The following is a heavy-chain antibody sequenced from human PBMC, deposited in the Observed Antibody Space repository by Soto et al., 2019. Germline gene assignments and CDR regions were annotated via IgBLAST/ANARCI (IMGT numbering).Heavy chain of an antibody. D-gene: IGHD3-3*01. Sequence: GGSLRLSCAASGFTFSNAWMSWVRQAPGKGLEWVGRIKSKTDGGTTDYAAPVKGRFTISRDESKNTLYLQMNSLKTEDTAVYYCTTAGPGGYDFWSGYYTDYYCYGMDVWGQGTTVTVSS. J-gene: IGHJ6*02. CDR2: IKSKTDGGTT. V-gene: IGHV3-15*01. CDR3: TTAGPGGYDFWSGYYTDYYCYGMDV. CDR1: GFTFSNAW.